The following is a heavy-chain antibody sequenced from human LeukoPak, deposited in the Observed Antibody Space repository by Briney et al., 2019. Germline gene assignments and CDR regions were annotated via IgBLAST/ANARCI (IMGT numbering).Heavy chain of an antibody. CDR3: ATLTRVTFYDILTLDY. D-gene: IGHD3-9*01. J-gene: IGHJ4*02. Sequence: GGTLRLSCAASGFTFSNYAMIWVRQAPGKGLEWVSTISIGGGGKYYADSVKGRFTISRDNSKNTLYLQMNSLRAEDTAVYYCATLTRVTFYDILTLDYWGPGTLITVSS. CDR2: ISIGGGGK. V-gene: IGHV3-23*01. CDR1: GFTFSNYA.